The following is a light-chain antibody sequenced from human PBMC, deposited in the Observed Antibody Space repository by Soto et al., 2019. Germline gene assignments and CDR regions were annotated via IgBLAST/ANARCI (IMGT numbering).Light chain of an antibody. J-gene: IGLJ1*01. V-gene: IGLV1-51*01. CDR2: DDN. CDR1: SSNIGGNS. Sequence: QSVLTQPHSVSAAPGQKVTISCSGSSSNIGGNSVSWYQQLPGTAPKLRIYDDNTRPAGIPDRFSGSKSGTSATLGITGFQTGDEADYYCGSWDSSLSAYVFGTGTKVAVL. CDR3: GSWDSSLSAYV.